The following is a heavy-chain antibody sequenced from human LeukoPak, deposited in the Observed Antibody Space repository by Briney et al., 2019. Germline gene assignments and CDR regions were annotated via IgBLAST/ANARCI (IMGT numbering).Heavy chain of an antibody. D-gene: IGHD6-6*01. CDR1: GFIFSSYA. J-gene: IGHJ4*02. CDR2: ISNSGSST. CDR3: AKETSSSFDY. V-gene: IGHV3-23*01. Sequence: GGSLRLSCAASGFIFSSYAMNWVRQAPGKGLEWVSGISNSGSSTYYADSVKGRFTISRDNSKNTLYLQMNSLRAEDTAVYYCAKETSSSFDYWGQGTLVTVSS.